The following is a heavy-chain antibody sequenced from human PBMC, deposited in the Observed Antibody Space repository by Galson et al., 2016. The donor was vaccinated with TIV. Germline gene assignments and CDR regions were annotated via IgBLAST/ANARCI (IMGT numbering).Heavy chain of an antibody. Sequence: SETLSLTCAVSGDSIRKYYWNWIRQPPGKGLEWIGYIFYSGSTNYNPSLTSRVTISVDTSKSQFSLKLTSVSAADTALYYCARGSTYSHPPDAFDIWGQGTMVTVS. J-gene: IGHJ3*02. V-gene: IGHV4-59*08. CDR2: IFYSGST. CDR3: ARGSTYSHPPDAFDI. D-gene: IGHD4-11*01. CDR1: GDSIRKYY.